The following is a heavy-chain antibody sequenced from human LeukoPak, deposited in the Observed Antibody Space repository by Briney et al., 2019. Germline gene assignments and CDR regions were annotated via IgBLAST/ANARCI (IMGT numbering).Heavy chain of an antibody. D-gene: IGHD2-15*01. CDR2: IKQDGSEK. V-gene: IGHV3-7*01. CDR3: ARDYCSGGSCHGGFDY. J-gene: IGHJ4*02. Sequence: GGSLRLSCAASGFTFSSYWMSWVRQAPGKGLEWVANIKQDGSEKYYVDSVKGRFTISRDNAKNSLYLQMNSLRAEDTAVYYCARDYCSGGSCHGGFDYWGQGTLVTVSS. CDR1: GFTFSSYW.